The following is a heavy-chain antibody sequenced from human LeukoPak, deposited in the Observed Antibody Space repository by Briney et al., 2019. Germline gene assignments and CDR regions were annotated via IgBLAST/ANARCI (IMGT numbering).Heavy chain of an antibody. CDR1: SGSISSYY. Sequence: SETLSLTCTVSSGSISSYYWTWIRQPPGKGLEWIGALYYSGSTNYNPSLKSRVTISVDTSKNQFSLKLSSVTAADTAVYYCARRHVASSSSSDPYYFDYWGQGTLVTVSS. J-gene: IGHJ4*02. CDR2: LYYSGST. D-gene: IGHD6-6*01. CDR3: ARRHVASSSSSDPYYFDY. V-gene: IGHV4-59*01.